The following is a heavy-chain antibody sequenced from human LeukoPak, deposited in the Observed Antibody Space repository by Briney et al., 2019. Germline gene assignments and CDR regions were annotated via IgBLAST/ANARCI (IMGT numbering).Heavy chain of an antibody. V-gene: IGHV3-30*18. D-gene: IGHD1-14*01. J-gene: IGHJ4*02. Sequence: GRSLRLSCAASGYTFSGYGMHWVRQAPGKGLEWVAVISYDGSNKYYADSVKGRFTISRDNSKNTLYLQTNSLRAEDTAVYYCAKDASNHGDYWGQGTLVTVSS. CDR1: GYTFSGYG. CDR2: ISYDGSNK. CDR3: AKDASNHGDY.